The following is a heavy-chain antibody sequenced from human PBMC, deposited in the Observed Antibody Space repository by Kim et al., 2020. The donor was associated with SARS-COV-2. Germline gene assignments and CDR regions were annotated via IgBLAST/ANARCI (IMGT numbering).Heavy chain of an antibody. D-gene: IGHD3-10*01. J-gene: IGHJ6*03. Sequence: SVKVSCKASGGTFSSYAISWVRQAPGQGLEWMGGIIPIFGTANYAQKFQGRVTITADESTSTAYMELSSLRSEDTAVYYCARGYYGSGSYYNDNYYYYMDVWGKGTTVTVSS. CDR2: IIPIFGTA. CDR3: ARGYYGSGSYYNDNYYYYMDV. V-gene: IGHV1-69*13. CDR1: GGTFSSYA.